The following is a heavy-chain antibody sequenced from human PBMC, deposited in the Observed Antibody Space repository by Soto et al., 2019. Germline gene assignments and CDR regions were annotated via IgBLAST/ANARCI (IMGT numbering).Heavy chain of an antibody. Sequence: SETLSLTCTVSGGSISSYYWSWVRQPPGKGLEWIGYIYYSGSTNYNPSLKSRVTISVDTSKNQFSLKLSSVTAADTAVYYCARVVLDGXCSGGSCYPPLMDVWGQGTTVTVSS. V-gene: IGHV4-59*01. CDR3: ARVVLDGXCSGGSCYPPLMDV. CDR1: GGSISSYY. CDR2: IYYSGST. J-gene: IGHJ6*02. D-gene: IGHD2-15*01.